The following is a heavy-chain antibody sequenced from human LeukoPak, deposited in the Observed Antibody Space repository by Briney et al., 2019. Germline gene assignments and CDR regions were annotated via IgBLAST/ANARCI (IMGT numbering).Heavy chain of an antibody. CDR2: IYYSGST. J-gene: IGHJ3*02. D-gene: IGHD3-22*01. CDR1: GGSISRSSYY. V-gene: IGHV4-39*01. Sequence: SETLSLTCTVSGGSISRSSYYWGWIRQPPGKGLEWIGSIYYSGSTYYNPSLKSRVTISVDTSKNQFSLKLSSVTAADTAVYYCARQSYYYDSSGYSDAFDIWGQGTMVTVSS. CDR3: ARQSYYYDSSGYSDAFDI.